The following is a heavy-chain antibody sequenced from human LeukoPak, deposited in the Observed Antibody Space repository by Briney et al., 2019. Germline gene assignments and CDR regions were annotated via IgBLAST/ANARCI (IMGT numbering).Heavy chain of an antibody. V-gene: IGHV3-21*01. CDR2: ISSSSSYI. CDR3: ARPYYYDSSGYYAY. Sequence: GGSLRLSCAASRFTSSSYSMNWVRQAPGKGLEWVSSISSSSSYIYYADSVKGRFTISRDNAKNSLYLQMNSLRAEDTAVYYCARPYYYDSSGYYAYWGQGTLVTVSS. CDR1: RFTSSSYS. J-gene: IGHJ4*02. D-gene: IGHD3-22*01.